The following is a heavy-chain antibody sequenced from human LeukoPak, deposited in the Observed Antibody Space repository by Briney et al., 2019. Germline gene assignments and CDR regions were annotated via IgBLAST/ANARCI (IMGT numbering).Heavy chain of an antibody. J-gene: IGHJ3*02. CDR3: ARVYSSGWSLSPKDAFDI. Sequence: KPSETLSLTCTVSGGSISRYYWSWIRQPAGKGLEWIGRIYTSGSTNYNPSLKSRVTMSVDTSKNQFSLKLSSVTAADTAVYYCARVYSSGWSLSPKDAFDIWGQGTMVTVSS. D-gene: IGHD6-19*01. V-gene: IGHV4-4*07. CDR2: IYTSGST. CDR1: GGSISRYY.